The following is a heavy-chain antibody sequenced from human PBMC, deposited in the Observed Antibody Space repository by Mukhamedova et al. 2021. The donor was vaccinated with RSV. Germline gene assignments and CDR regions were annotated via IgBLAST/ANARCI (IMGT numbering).Heavy chain of an antibody. V-gene: IGHV3-23*01. J-gene: IGHJ3*02. D-gene: IGHD5/OR15-5a*01. Sequence: GKGLEWVSAISGSGGSTYYADSVKGRFTISRDNSKNTLYLQMNSLRAEDTAVYYCAKVVSIIPNDAFDIWGQGTMVTVSS. CDR3: AKVVSIIPNDAFDI. CDR2: ISGSGGST.